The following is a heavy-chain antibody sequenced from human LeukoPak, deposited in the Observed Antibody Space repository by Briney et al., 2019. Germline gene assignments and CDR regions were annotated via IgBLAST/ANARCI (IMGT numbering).Heavy chain of an antibody. CDR3: ASAVATPDPTFDY. CDR2: INPNSGGT. Sequence: GASVKVSCKASGYTFTGYCMHWVRQAPGQGLEWMGRINPNSGGTNYAQKFQGRVTMTRDTSISTAYMELSRLRSDDTAVYYCASAVATPDPTFDYWGQGTLVTVSS. J-gene: IGHJ4*02. V-gene: IGHV1-2*06. D-gene: IGHD5-12*01. CDR1: GYTFTGYC.